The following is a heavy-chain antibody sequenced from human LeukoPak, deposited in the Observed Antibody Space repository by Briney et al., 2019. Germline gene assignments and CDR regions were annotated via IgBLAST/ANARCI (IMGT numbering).Heavy chain of an antibody. D-gene: IGHD6-19*01. V-gene: IGHV1-18*01. Sequence: GASVKVSCKASRYTFTSYGISWVRQAPGQGLEWMGWISAYNGNTNYAQKLQGRVTMTTDTSTSTVYMELSSLTSEDTAVYYCARDGEPAVPGGAYFYGMDVWGQGTTVTVSS. J-gene: IGHJ6*02. CDR3: ARDGEPAVPGGAYFYGMDV. CDR2: ISAYNGNT. CDR1: RYTFTSYG.